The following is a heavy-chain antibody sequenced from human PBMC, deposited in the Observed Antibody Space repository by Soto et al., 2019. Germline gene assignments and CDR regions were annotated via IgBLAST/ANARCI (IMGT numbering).Heavy chain of an antibody. CDR1: GDTFNFYS. CDR2: INPIVSMS. J-gene: IGHJ4*02. CDR3: ARSYGSGYRAFDY. Sequence: QVQLVQSGAEVKRPGSSVKVSCKASGDTFNFYSINWVRQAPGLGLEWMGRINPIVSMSNYAQRFQGRVKMTADKSTSTAYMELSSLSSEDTAIYYCARSYGSGYRAFDYWGQGALVTVSS. D-gene: IGHD3-10*01. V-gene: IGHV1-69*02.